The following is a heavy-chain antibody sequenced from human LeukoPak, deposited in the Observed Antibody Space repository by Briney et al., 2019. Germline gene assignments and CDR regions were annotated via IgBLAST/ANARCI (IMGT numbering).Heavy chain of an antibody. CDR1: GFTLSGSA. J-gene: IGHJ4*02. CDR3: TSRPRDYGDYEFDY. D-gene: IGHD4-17*01. V-gene: IGHV3-73*01. Sequence: GGSLKLSCAASGFTLSGSAMHWVRQASGKGLEWVGRIRSKVNSYATAYAASVKGRFTISRDDSKNTAYLQMNSLKTEDTAVYYCTSRPRDYGDYEFDYWGQGTLVTVSS. CDR2: IRSKVNSYAT.